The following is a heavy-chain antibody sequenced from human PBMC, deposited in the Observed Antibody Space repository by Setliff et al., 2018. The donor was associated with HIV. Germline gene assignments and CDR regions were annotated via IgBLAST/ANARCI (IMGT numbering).Heavy chain of an antibody. J-gene: IGHJ3*02. V-gene: IGHV4-39*07. D-gene: IGHD6-13*01. CDR3: ARDRPSSSWYFNAFDI. CDR1: GGSISSGSHY. CDR2: IYYSGTT. Sequence: PSETLSLTCSVSGGSISSGSHYWGWIRQAPGKGLEWIGNIYYSGTTFYNPSLKSRVSISVDTSKNRFSLKLTSVTAADTAVYYCARDRPSSSWYFNAFDIWGQGTMVTVSS.